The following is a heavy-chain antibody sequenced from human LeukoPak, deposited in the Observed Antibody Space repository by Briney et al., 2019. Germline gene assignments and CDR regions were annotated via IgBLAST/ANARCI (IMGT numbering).Heavy chain of an antibody. V-gene: IGHV1-18*01. CDR1: GYTFTSYG. CDR3: ANGPSVYGDYAGSDY. CDR2: ISAYNGNT. Sequence: ASVKVSCKASGYTFTSYGISWVRQAPGQGLEWMGWISAYNGNTNYAQKLQGRVTITTDTSTSTAYMELRSLRSDDTAVYYCANGPSVYGDYAGSDYWGQGTLVTVSS. J-gene: IGHJ4*02. D-gene: IGHD4-17*01.